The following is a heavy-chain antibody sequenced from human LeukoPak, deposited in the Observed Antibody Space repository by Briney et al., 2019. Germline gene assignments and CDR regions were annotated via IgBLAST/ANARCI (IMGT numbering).Heavy chain of an antibody. J-gene: IGHJ6*03. Sequence: PGGSLRLSCAASGFTVSRNYMSWVRQAPGKGLEWVSVIYGGGRTYYADSVKGRFIISRDNSKNTLYLQMNSLRAEDTAMYYCARVYYGSGSLHYYYYMDVWGKGTAVTISS. V-gene: IGHV3-53*01. CDR2: IYGGGRT. D-gene: IGHD3-10*01. CDR1: GFTVSRNY. CDR3: ARVYYGSGSLHYYYYMDV.